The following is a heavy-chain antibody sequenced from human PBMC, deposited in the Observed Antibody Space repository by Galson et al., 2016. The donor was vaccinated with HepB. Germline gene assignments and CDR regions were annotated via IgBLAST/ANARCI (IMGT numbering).Heavy chain of an antibody. CDR1: GYTFTSYY. CDR3: ARDHGGYYDFWSGRARAGWFDF. Sequence: SVKVSCKASGYTFTSYYMYWVRQAPGQGLEWMGIINLSAGSITCAQKFQGRVTMTRDTSTNTVYMELSSLRTEDTAVYYCARDHGGYYDFWSGRARAGWFDFWGQGTLVTVSS. J-gene: IGHJ5*01. D-gene: IGHD3-3*01. CDR2: INLSAGSI. V-gene: IGHV1-46*01.